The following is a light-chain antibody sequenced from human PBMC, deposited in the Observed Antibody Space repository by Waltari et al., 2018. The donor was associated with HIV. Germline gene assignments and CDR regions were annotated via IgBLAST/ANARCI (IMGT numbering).Light chain of an antibody. CDR3: SSYTSSSSWV. J-gene: IGLJ3*02. CDR2: DVS. Sequence: QSALTQPAYVSGSPGPSIPIPCTGTSSDVGGYHSVSWYQQHPGKAPTVMIYDVSNRPSGVSNRFSGSKSGNTASLTISGLQAEDEADYYCSSYTSSSSWVFGGGTKLTVL. V-gene: IGLV2-14*03. CDR1: SSDVGGYHS.